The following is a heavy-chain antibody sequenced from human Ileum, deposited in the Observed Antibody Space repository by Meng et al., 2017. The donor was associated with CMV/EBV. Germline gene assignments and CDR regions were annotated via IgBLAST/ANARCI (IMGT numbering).Heavy chain of an antibody. D-gene: IGHD3-10*01. V-gene: IGHV4-4*07. J-gene: IGHJ4*02. CDR1: GCAIGDYP. CDR2: LRTSGTI. Sequence: QVHVQRRGPGTVKPSETLSLTCSVSGCAIGDYPWTWIRKSAGKGLQWLGRLRTSGTIDHNPSFKSRVTLSIDTSKNQFSLKLTSVTAADTAVYYCGRAGARGVPVDIWGQGTLVTVSS. CDR3: GRAGARGVPVDI.